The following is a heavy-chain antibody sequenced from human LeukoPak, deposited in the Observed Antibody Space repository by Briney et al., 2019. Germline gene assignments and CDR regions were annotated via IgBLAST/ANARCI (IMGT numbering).Heavy chain of an antibody. CDR3: TTDTVSLGGLQGYYCMDV. J-gene: IGHJ6*03. D-gene: IGHD4-11*01. V-gene: IGHV3-15*01. CDR2: IISKTDGGTP. Sequence: GGSLRLSCAASGFTLSNAWVRCVSPAPGEGLEWGGRIISKTDGGTPDSAAPVKDRFTISRAESTNTLFLQMNSLKTKATAVYYCTTDTVSLGGLQGYYCMDVWGKGTTVTVSS. CDR1: GFTLSNAW.